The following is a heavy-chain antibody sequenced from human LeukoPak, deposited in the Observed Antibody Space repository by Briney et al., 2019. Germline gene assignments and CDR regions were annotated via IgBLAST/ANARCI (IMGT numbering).Heavy chain of an antibody. CDR3: VLFNYRGNSGDY. Sequence: GGSLRLSCEASGFTFRSYVLHWVRHTPGRGLEWVALVSFDESDKAYSDPVKGRLAISRDNSKSTLSLEMNSLRPEDSGVYYCVLFNYRGNSGDYWGQGTLVTVSS. D-gene: IGHD4-23*01. CDR1: GFTFRSYV. CDR2: VSFDESDK. J-gene: IGHJ4*02. V-gene: IGHV3-30*09.